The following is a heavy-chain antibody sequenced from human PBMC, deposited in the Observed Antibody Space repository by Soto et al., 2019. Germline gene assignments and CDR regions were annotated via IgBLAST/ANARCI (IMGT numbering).Heavy chain of an antibody. CDR2: INHRGSL. Sequence: PSETLSLTCTVTGGSMTSGDQYWTWIRHRPGEGLEWIGYINHRGSLYYNPSLKSRVSMSVDTSKNQFSLNLSSVTAADTAVYYCARELPQRQGRNMDVWGQGTTVTVSS. J-gene: IGHJ6*02. V-gene: IGHV4-31*03. D-gene: IGHD1-1*01. CDR3: ARELPQRQGRNMDV. CDR1: GGSMTSGDQY.